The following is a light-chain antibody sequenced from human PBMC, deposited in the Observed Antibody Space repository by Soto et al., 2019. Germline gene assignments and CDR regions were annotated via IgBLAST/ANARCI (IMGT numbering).Light chain of an antibody. V-gene: IGKV3-20*01. CDR3: QQYGSLGIT. CDR2: GAS. Sequence: EIVLTQSPGTLSLSPGERATLSCRASQSVSSSYLAWYQQKPGQAPRLLIYGASSRATGIPDRFSGSGSGTDFTLTISRLEPEDFAVYYWQQYGSLGITFGPGTKVDIK. CDR1: QSVSSSY. J-gene: IGKJ3*01.